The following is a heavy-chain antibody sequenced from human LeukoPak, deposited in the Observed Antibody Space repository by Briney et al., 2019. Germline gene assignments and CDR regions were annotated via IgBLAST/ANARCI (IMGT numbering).Heavy chain of an antibody. Sequence: SQTLSLTCTVPGGSITSGDYYWSWIRQHPGKGLEWIGYIYYSGSTYYNPSLKSRVTISVDTSKNQFSLKLSSVTAADTAVYYCAVIFGVVISYWGQGTLVTVSS. CDR2: IYYSGST. J-gene: IGHJ4*02. V-gene: IGHV4-31*03. CDR1: GGSITSGDYY. CDR3: AVIFGVVISY. D-gene: IGHD3-3*01.